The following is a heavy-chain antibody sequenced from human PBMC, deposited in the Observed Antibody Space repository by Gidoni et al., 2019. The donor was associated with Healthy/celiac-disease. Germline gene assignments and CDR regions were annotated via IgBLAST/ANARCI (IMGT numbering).Heavy chain of an antibody. CDR1: GGSITSSSYY. CDR3: ARDLPQQLAYPQVRGNWFYP. CDR2: IYYRGST. D-gene: IGHD6-13*01. Sequence: QLQLQESGPGLVKPSENLSLTCTVSGGSITSSSYYLGWIRQPPGKGLDGIGSIYYRGSTYYNPSLKSRVTISVDTSKNQFSLKLSSVTAADTALYYCARDLPQQLAYPQVRGNWFYPWGQGTLVTVSS. V-gene: IGHV4-39*07. J-gene: IGHJ5*02.